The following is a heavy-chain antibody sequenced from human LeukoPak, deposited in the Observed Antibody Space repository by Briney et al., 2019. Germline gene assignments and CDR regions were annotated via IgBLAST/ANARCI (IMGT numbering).Heavy chain of an antibody. D-gene: IGHD3-3*01. J-gene: IGHJ6*03. CDR3: ARGASYYDFWSGYSGFRYYYYMDV. CDR1: GGSFSGYY. Sequence: SETLSLTCAVCGGSFSGYYWSWIRQPPGQGLEWIGEINHSGSTNYNPPLKSRVTISVDTSKNQFSLSLSSVTAAHTAVYYCARGASYYDFWSGYSGFRYYYYMDVWGKGTTVTVSS. CDR2: INHSGST. V-gene: IGHV4-34*01.